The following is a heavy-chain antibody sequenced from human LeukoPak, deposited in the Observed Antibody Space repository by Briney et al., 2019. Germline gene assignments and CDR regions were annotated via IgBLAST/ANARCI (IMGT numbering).Heavy chain of an antibody. CDR1: GFTSSDHY. Sequence: GGSLRLSCVASGFTSSDHYMHWVRQAPGKGLEWVAAISSDGNHKHFADSVRGRFTISRDNSKNTLFLQMNSLRPDDTAVYYCARDRLPPPGVYCFDPWGQGTLVTVSS. CDR2: ISSDGNHK. CDR3: ARDRLPPPGVYCFDP. V-gene: IGHV3-30-3*01. D-gene: IGHD5-12*01. J-gene: IGHJ5*02.